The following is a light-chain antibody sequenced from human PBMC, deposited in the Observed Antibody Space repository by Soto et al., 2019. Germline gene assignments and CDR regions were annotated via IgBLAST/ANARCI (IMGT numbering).Light chain of an antibody. CDR2: AAS. Sequence: DIQMTQSPSSLSASVLDRVTITFRAGETISRSLNWFQQKPGKAPQLLLYAASNLQSGVPSRFSGSGSETDFTLTISSLQPEDFATYYCQHSYTTPPWTFGQGTKVDIK. CDR3: QHSYTTPPWT. V-gene: IGKV1-39*01. J-gene: IGKJ1*01. CDR1: ETISRS.